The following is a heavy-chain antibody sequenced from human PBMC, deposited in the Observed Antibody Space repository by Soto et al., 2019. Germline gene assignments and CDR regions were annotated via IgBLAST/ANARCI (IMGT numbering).Heavy chain of an antibody. CDR3: ARQRRAAGTLDV. D-gene: IGHD6-13*01. Sequence: SETLSLTCTVSGGSISSSSYYWGWIRQPPGKGLEWIGSIFYSGSTYYNPSLKSRVTISVDTSKNQFSLKLSSVTAADTAVYYCARQRRAAGTLDVWGQGTTVTVSS. V-gene: IGHV4-39*01. J-gene: IGHJ6*02. CDR1: GGSISSSSYY. CDR2: IFYSGST.